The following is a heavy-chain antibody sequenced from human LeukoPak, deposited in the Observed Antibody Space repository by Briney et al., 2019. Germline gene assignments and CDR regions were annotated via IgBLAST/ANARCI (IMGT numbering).Heavy chain of an antibody. CDR1: GGTFSSYT. D-gene: IGHD2-2*01. J-gene: IGHJ5*02. V-gene: IGHV1-69*10. CDR3: ARDLRVVPAEVWFDP. Sequence: SVKVSCKASGGTFSSYTISWVRQAPGQGLEWMGGIIPILGIANYAQKFQGRVTITADKSTSTAYMELSSLRSEDTAVCYCARDLRVVPAEVWFDPWGQGTLVTVSS. CDR2: IIPILGIA.